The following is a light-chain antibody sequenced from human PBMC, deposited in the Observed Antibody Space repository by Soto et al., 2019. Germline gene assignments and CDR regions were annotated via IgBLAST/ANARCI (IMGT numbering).Light chain of an antibody. CDR3: QQYSNSPPLT. V-gene: IGKV3-20*01. J-gene: IGKJ4*01. CDR1: RSVGTF. CDR2: GAS. Sequence: EILLRQSPGTLSLSRGERATLSCRASRSVGTFLAWYQQKPGQAPRLLIYGASSRATVIPDRFSGSGSGTDFTLTISRLEPEDFAVYYCQQYSNSPPLTFGGGTKVDIK.